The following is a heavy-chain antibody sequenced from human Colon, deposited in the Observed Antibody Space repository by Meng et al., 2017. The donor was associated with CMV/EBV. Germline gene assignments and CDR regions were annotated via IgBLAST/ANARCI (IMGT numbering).Heavy chain of an antibody. CDR2: MNQDGGEK. Sequence: GGSLSLSCGASGFTLSSYWMSWVRQAPGKGLEWVANMNQDGGEKYYLDSVEGRFTISRDNAKNSLYLQVNSLRAEDTAVYYCAAYSNDALDVWGQGTMVTVSS. CDR1: GFTLSSYW. J-gene: IGHJ3*01. D-gene: IGHD4-11*01. CDR3: AAYSNDALDV. V-gene: IGHV3-7*01.